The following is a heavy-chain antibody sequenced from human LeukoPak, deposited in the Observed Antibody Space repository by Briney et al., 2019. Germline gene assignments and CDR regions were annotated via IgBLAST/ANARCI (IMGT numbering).Heavy chain of an antibody. J-gene: IGHJ4*02. CDR2: IYYSGST. V-gene: IGHV4-31*03. CDR1: GGSISSGGYY. D-gene: IGHD2-2*03. CDR3: ARDRLVGYCSSTSCLNYFDY. Sequence: SQTLSLTCTVSGGSISSGGYYWSWIRQHPGKGLEWIVYIYYSGSTYYNPSLKSRVTISVDTSKNQFSLKLSSVTAADTAVYYCARDRLVGYCSSTSCLNYFDYWGQGTLVTVSS.